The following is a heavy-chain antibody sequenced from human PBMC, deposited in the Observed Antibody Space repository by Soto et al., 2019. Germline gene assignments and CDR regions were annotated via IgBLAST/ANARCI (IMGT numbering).Heavy chain of an antibody. Sequence: PSETLSLTCAVYGGSFSGYYWSWIRQPPGKGLEWIGEINHSGSTNYNPSLKSRVTISVDTSKNQFSLKLSSVTAADTAVYYCARAGYSSSWYPNHWGQGTLVTVSS. CDR3: ARAGYSSSWYPNH. V-gene: IGHV4-34*01. CDR2: INHSGST. J-gene: IGHJ5*02. D-gene: IGHD6-13*01. CDR1: GGSFSGYY.